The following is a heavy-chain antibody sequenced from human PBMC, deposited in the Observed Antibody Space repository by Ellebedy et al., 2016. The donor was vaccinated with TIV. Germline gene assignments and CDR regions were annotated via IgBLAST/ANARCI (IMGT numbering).Heavy chain of an antibody. CDR2: IIPIFGTA. Sequence: ASVKVSCXASRGTFSSYDISWVRQAPGQGLEWMGGIIPIFGTANYAQKFQGRVTITADKSTSTAYMELTSLRSEDTAVYYCARDPGYGGTHGFDIWGQGTMVNVSS. V-gene: IGHV1-69*06. J-gene: IGHJ3*02. CDR3: ARDPGYGGTHGFDI. D-gene: IGHD4-23*01. CDR1: RGTFSSYD.